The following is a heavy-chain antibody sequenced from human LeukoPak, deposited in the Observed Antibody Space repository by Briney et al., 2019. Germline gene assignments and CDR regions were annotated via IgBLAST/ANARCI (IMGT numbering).Heavy chain of an antibody. Sequence: PGGSLRLSCAASGFTFSTYGMHWVRQAPGQGLEWVAVISKDGNSKYYADSVKGRFTISRDNSRNTLYLQMNSLRAEDTAVYYCAKAPIRQKYSNAEYYFDYWGQGTLVTVSS. J-gene: IGHJ4*02. CDR3: AKAPIRQKYSNAEYYFDY. D-gene: IGHD2/OR15-2a*01. CDR1: GFTFSTYG. V-gene: IGHV3-30*18. CDR2: ISKDGNSK.